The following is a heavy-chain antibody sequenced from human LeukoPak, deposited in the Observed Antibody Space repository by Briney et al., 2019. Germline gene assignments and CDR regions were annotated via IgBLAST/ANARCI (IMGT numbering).Heavy chain of an antibody. D-gene: IGHD4-17*01. CDR2: ISGTGGST. V-gene: IGHV3-23*01. Sequence: GGSLRLSCAASGFTFSNSAMSWVRQAPGKGLEWVSTISGTGGSTYFADSVKGRFSISRDNSENTRYLQMNSLRADDTAVYYCAHRYGDYWGQGTRVTVSS. J-gene: IGHJ4*02. CDR1: GFTFSNSA. CDR3: AHRYGDY.